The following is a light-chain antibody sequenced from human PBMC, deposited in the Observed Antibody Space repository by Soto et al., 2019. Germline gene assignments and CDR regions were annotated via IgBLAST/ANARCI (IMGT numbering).Light chain of an antibody. CDR1: QRVLYSSNNKNY. CDR3: QQYYSTPPT. CDR2: WAS. Sequence: DIVMTQSPDSLAVSLGERATINCKSSQRVLYSSNNKNYFAWYQQKPGQPPKLLIYWASTLESGVPDRFSGSGSGTDFTLTISSLQAEDVAVYYCQQYYSTPPTFGPGTKVDIK. V-gene: IGKV4-1*01. J-gene: IGKJ3*01.